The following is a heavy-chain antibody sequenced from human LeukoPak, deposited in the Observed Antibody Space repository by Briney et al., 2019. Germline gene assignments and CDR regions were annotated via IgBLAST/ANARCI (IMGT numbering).Heavy chain of an antibody. V-gene: IGHV1-2*02. J-gene: IGHJ4*02. CDR3: ARDPHDTYYDYVLRGYYFDY. CDR2: INPNSGGT. D-gene: IGHD3-16*01. CDR1: GYTFTGYY. Sequence: ASVKVSCKASGYTFTGYYMHWVRQAPGQGLEWMGWINPNSGGTNYAQKFQGRVTMTRDTSISTAYMELSSLRSEDTAVYYCARDPHDTYYDYVLRGYYFDYWGQGTLVTVSS.